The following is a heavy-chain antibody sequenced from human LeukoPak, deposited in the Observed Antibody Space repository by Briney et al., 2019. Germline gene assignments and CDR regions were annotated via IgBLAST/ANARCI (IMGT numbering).Heavy chain of an antibody. CDR1: GFTFSNYA. CDR2: ISYDGSNK. D-gene: IGHD6-13*01. J-gene: IGHJ4*02. CDR3: AKAKELVLGY. V-gene: IGHV3-30*04. Sequence: PGGSLRLSCAASGFTFSNYALHWVRQAPGKGLEWVAVISYDGSNKYYADSVKGRFTISRDNSKNTLYLQMNSLRAEDTAVYYCAKAKELVLGYWGQGTLVTVSS.